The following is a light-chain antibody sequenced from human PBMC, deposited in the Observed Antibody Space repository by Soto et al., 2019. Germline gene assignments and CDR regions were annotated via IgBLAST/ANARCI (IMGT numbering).Light chain of an antibody. CDR3: QFYGDPSKT. CDR1: QTVSSNF. Sequence: IVLTHSPGTLSLSAGEIGTLSVRAIQTVSSNFLAWYQQKPGQAPRLLIFDASTRATGIPDRFTGSGSGTDFTLTISRLEPEDFAVYYCQFYGDPSKTFGQGTKVDIK. V-gene: IGKV3-20*01. J-gene: IGKJ1*01. CDR2: DAS.